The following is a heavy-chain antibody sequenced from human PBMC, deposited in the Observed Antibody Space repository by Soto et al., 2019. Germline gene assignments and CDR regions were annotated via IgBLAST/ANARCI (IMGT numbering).Heavy chain of an antibody. D-gene: IGHD3-10*01. CDR1: GFTFRSFS. Sequence: GGSLRLSCAASGFTFRSFSMNWVRQAPGKGLEWVASITSSSSYIFYADSMKGRFTISRDNVKSALYLQMNSLRAEDTAVYYCVREFGKGDYWGQGTLVTVSS. CDR3: VREFGKGDY. J-gene: IGHJ4*02. V-gene: IGHV3-21*01. CDR2: ITSSSSYI.